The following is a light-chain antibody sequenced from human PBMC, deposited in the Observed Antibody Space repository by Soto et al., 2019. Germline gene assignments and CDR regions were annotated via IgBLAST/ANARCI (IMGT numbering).Light chain of an antibody. V-gene: IGLV2-8*01. CDR2: EVV. Sequence: QSVLTQPPSASGAAGQSGTISCTGTKSDIGVYDFVSWYQHHPGKAPRLIIYEVVQRPSGVPDRFSGSKSGNTASLTVSGLQAADEADYFCKSYAGSNTYVFGSGTKVTAL. CDR3: KSYAGSNTYV. CDR1: KSDIGVYDF. J-gene: IGLJ1*01.